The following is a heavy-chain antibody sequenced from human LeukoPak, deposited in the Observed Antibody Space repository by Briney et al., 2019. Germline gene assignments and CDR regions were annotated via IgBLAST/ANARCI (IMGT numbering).Heavy chain of an antibody. V-gene: IGHV3-23*01. Sequence: GGSLRLSCAASGFTFSSYAMSWVRQAPGKGLERVSAISGSGGSTYYADSVKGRFTISRDNSKNTLYLQMNSLRAEDTAVYCCARGGVEMATISDYWGQGTLVTVSS. D-gene: IGHD5-24*01. CDR3: ARGGVEMATISDY. CDR2: ISGSGGST. CDR1: GFTFSSYA. J-gene: IGHJ4*02.